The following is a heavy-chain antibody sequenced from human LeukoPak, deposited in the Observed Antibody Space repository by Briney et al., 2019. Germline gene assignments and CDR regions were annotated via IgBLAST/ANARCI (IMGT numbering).Heavy chain of an antibody. V-gene: IGHV3-7*01. D-gene: IGHD1-14*01. Sequence: GGSLRLSCAASGFTFSSYAMSWVRQAPGKGLELVANIKQDGSEKYVDSVNGRFTISRDNAKNSLYLQMNSLRAEDTAVYYCARNQRRLDYWGQGTLVTVSS. J-gene: IGHJ4*02. CDR1: GFTFSSYA. CDR3: ARNQRRLDY. CDR2: IKQDGSEK.